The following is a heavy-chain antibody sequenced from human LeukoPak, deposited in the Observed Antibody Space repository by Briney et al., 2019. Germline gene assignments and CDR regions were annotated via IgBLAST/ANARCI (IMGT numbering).Heavy chain of an antibody. V-gene: IGHV4-59*01. J-gene: IGHJ6*02. CDR1: GGSFSGYY. D-gene: IGHD3-10*01. CDR2: IYYSGST. Sequence: PSETLSLTCAVYGGSFSGYYWSWIRQPPGKGLEWIGYIYYSGSTNYNPSLKSRVTISVDTSKNQFSLKLSSVSVADTAVYYCARGNYYGSGSHYYYFALDVWGQGTTVTVSS. CDR3: ARGNYYGSGSHYYYFALDV.